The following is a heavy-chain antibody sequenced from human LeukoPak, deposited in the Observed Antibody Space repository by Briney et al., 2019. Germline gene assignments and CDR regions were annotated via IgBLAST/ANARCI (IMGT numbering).Heavy chain of an antibody. V-gene: IGHV3-11*01. D-gene: IGHD3-16*01. Sequence: PGGSLRLSCAASGFAFSDYYMNWIRQAPGKGLQWISYISNSGTTIYYTDSVKGRFTISRDNSKNSLYLQMNSLTAEDTAVYYCARSLMRRAGTSDSWGQGTLVTVSS. CDR3: ARSLMRRAGTSDS. CDR1: GFAFSDYY. J-gene: IGHJ5*02. CDR2: ISNSGTTI.